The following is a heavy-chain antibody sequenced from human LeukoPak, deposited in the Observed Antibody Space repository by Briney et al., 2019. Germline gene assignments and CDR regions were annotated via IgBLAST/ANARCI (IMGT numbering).Heavy chain of an antibody. J-gene: IGHJ4*02. CDR1: GFIFSSYA. CDR3: ARDGARYNWIRSGSFDY. CDR2: ISGSGGST. Sequence: PGGSLRLSCAASGFIFSSYAMSWVRQAPGKGLEWVSAISGSGGSTYYADSVKGRFTISRDNAKNSLYLQMNSLRAEDTAVYYCARDGARYNWIRSGSFDYWGQGTLVTVSS. D-gene: IGHD1-1*01. V-gene: IGHV3-23*01.